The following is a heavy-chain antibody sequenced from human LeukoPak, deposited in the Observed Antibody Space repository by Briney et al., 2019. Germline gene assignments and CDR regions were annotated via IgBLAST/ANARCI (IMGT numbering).Heavy chain of an antibody. D-gene: IGHD5-12*01. Sequence: SETLSLTCTVSGGSISSYYWSWIRQPPGKGLEWIGYIYYSGSTNYNPSLKSRVTISVDTSKNQFSLKLSSVTAADTAVYYCARGGYDFGAFEIWGQGTMVTVSS. V-gene: IGHV4-59*12. J-gene: IGHJ3*02. CDR3: ARGGYDFGAFEI. CDR2: IYYSGST. CDR1: GGSISSYY.